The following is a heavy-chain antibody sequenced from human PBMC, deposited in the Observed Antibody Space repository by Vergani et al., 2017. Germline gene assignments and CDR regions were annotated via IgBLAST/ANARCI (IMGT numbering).Heavy chain of an antibody. Sequence: QVELQQSGPGLVEPSQTLLLICAISGDSVSSNSAAWTWIRQSPSRGLEWLGRTYYRSKWYNDYAVSVKSRITINPDTYKNQFSLQLNSVTPEDTAVYYCAREWEQQLSNWGQGTLVTVSS. J-gene: IGHJ4*02. CDR2: TYYRSKWYN. D-gene: IGHD6-13*01. CDR1: GDSVSSNSAA. V-gene: IGHV6-1*01. CDR3: AREWEQQLSN.